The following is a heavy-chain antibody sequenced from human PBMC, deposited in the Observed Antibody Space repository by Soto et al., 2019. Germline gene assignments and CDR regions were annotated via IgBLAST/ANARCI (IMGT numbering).Heavy chain of an antibody. V-gene: IGHV1-2*04. D-gene: IGHD2-15*01. J-gene: IGHJ6*03. CDR2: INPNSGGT. CDR3: ARSGGHDYYYYYYMDV. Sequence: ASVKVSCKASGYTFTGYYMHWVRQAPGQGLEWMGWINPNSGGTNYAQKFQGWVTMTRDTSISTAYMELSRLRSDDTAVYYCARSGGHDYYYYYYMDVWGKGTPVTVSS. CDR1: GYTFTGYY.